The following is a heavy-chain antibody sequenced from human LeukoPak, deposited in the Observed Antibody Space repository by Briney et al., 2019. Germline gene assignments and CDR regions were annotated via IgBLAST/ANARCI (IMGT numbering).Heavy chain of an antibody. CDR3: ATHARTTVAASYAFDI. V-gene: IGHV4-59*08. J-gene: IGHJ3*02. CDR2: IYYSGST. CDR1: GGSISNYY. Sequence: SETLSLTCAVSGGSISNYYWSWLRQPPGKGLEWIGYIYYSGSTNYNPSLKSRVSISVDTAKNQFSLYLSSVTAADTAVVYFATHARTTVAASYAFDIWGQGTMVTVSS. D-gene: IGHD1-26*01.